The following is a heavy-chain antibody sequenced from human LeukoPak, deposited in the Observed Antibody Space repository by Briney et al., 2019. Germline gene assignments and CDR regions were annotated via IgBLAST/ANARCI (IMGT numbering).Heavy chain of an antibody. J-gene: IGHJ4*02. D-gene: IGHD5-18*01. CDR3: ARDRPGNTAIDY. Sequence: GGSLRHSCAASGFTFSTYWIHWVRQAPGKGLVWVSRIHSDGRSTSYADSVNGGFTISRDNAKNTLYLQMNSLRAEDTAVYYCARDRPGNTAIDYWGQGTLVTVSS. CDR1: GFTFSTYW. CDR2: IHSDGRST. V-gene: IGHV3-74*01.